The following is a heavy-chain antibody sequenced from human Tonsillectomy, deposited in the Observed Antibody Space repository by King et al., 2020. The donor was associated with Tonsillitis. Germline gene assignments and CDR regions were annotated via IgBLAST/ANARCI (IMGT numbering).Heavy chain of an antibody. J-gene: IGHJ4*02. V-gene: IGHV6-1*01. CDR3: ARLVGTSWLDY. D-gene: IGHD6-13*01. Sequence: VQLQQSGAGLVKPSQTLSLTCAISGDSVSSGSATWNWLRQSPSRGLEWLGRTFYRSKWHNDYAVSVKSRIAIDPDTSKNQFSLQLNSVTPEDTAVYYCARLVGTSWLDYWGQGTLVTVSS. CDR1: GDSVSSGSAT. CDR2: TFYRSKWHN.